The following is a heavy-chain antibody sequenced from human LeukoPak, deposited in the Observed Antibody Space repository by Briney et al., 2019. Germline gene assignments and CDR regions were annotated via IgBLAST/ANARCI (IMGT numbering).Heavy chain of an antibody. Sequence: PSETLSLTCTVSGGSISSSSYYWGWIRQPPGKGLEWIGSIYYSGSTYYNPSLKSRVTISVDTSKNQFSLKLSSVTAADTAVYYCARGSVKPDFWGQGTLVTVSS. CDR3: ARGSVKPDF. CDR1: GGSISSSSYY. D-gene: IGHD3-10*01. J-gene: IGHJ4*02. CDR2: IYYSGST. V-gene: IGHV4-39*01.